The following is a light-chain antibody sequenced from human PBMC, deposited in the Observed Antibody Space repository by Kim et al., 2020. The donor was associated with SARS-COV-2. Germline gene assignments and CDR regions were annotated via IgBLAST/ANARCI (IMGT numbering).Light chain of an antibody. J-gene: IGLJ2*01. Sequence: NFMLTQPHSVSESPGKTVTISCTRSSGSIDDNYVQWYQQRPGGVPTTVIYEDDQRPSGVSDRFSGSIDNSSNSASLTISGLKTEDEADYYCRSYNRSNVVFGGGTQLTVL. CDR3: RSYNRSNVV. CDR1: SGSIDDNY. V-gene: IGLV6-57*04. CDR2: EDD.